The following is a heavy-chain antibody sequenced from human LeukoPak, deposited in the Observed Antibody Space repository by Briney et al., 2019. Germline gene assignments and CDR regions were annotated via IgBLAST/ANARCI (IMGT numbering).Heavy chain of an antibody. Sequence: GRSLRLSCAASGFTFSSYGMHWVRQAPGKGLEWVAVISYDGSNKYYADSVKGRFTISRDNSKNTLYLQMNSLRAEDTAVYYCAKSGRYSSGWYGPLYYYYGVDVWGKGTTVTVSS. V-gene: IGHV3-30*18. J-gene: IGHJ6*04. CDR3: AKSGRYSSGWYGPLYYYYGVDV. CDR1: GFTFSSYG. CDR2: ISYDGSNK. D-gene: IGHD6-19*01.